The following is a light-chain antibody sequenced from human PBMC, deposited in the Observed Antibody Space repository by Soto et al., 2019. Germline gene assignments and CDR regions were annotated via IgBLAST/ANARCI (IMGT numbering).Light chain of an antibody. CDR3: QQYGYLVT. CDR1: QSITNNY. Sequence: EIALTQSPGTLSLSPGERATLSCRASQSITNNYLAWYQQKPGRAHRLLIYGASSRATGIPDRFSGSGSGTDFTLTISRLEPEDFAMYYCQQYGYLVTFGGGTKVDIK. J-gene: IGKJ4*01. CDR2: GAS. V-gene: IGKV3-20*01.